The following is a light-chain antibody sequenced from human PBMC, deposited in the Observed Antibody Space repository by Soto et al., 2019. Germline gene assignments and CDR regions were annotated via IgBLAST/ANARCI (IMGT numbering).Light chain of an antibody. J-gene: IGKJ3*01. Sequence: EIVLTQSPATLSLSPGERATDSCRASQSVSSYLAWYQQKPGQAPRLLIYDASNRATGIPARFSGSGSGTDFTLTISSLEPEDFAVYYCQQRSNWPLFTFGPGTKVDIK. V-gene: IGKV3-11*01. CDR2: DAS. CDR3: QQRSNWPLFT. CDR1: QSVSSY.